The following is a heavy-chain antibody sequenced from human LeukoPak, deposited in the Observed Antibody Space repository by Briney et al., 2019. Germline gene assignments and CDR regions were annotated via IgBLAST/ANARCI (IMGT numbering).Heavy chain of an antibody. CDR1: GFTVSSNY. J-gene: IGHJ2*01. CDR2: IYSGGST. CDR3: ASSDGLLYFDL. Sequence: PGGSLRLSCAASGFTVSSNYMSWVRQAPGKGLEWVSVIYSGGSTYYADSVKGRFTISRDNAKNSLYLQMNSLRAEDTAVYYCASSDGLLYFDLWGRGTLVTVSS. D-gene: IGHD3-10*01. V-gene: IGHV3-53*01.